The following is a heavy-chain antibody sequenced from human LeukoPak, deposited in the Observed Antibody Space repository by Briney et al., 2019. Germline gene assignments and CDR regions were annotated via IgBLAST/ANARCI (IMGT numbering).Heavy chain of an antibody. CDR3: ARYDGRTAAGWFDP. CDR2: TDHSGTA. CDR1: GGSINSATFY. J-gene: IGHJ5*02. V-gene: IGHV4-31*03. Sequence: TLSLTCTVSGGSINSATFYWSWIRHLPGKGLEWLGNTDHSGTAYYNPSLKSRITIPVHRSKDQFSLTLTSVTAADTAVYYCARYDGRTAAGWFDPWGQGALVTVSS. D-gene: IGHD2-2*01.